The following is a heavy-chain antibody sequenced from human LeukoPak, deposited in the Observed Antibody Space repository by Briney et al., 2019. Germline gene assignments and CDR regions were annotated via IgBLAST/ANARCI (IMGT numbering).Heavy chain of an antibody. Sequence: GGSLRLSCAASGFTFSSYALGWVRQAPGKGLEWVSGVSASGISTYYEDSVKGRFTISRDNSKNTLYLQMNSLRAEDTAIYYCAKKGQFSRTNYYFDYWGQGTLVTVSS. J-gene: IGHJ4*02. V-gene: IGHV3-23*01. CDR2: VSASGIST. CDR1: GFTFSSYA. CDR3: AKKGQFSRTNYYFDY. D-gene: IGHD5-24*01.